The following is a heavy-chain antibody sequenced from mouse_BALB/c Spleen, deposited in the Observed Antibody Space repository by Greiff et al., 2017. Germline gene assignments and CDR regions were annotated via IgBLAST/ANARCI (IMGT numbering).Heavy chain of an antibody. CDR1: GFSLTGYG. D-gene: IGHD2-4*01. V-gene: IGHV2-6-7*01. CDR3: ARRSTMILYYAMDY. Sequence: QVQLKESGPGLVAPSQSLSITCTVSGFSLTGYGVNLVRQPPGKGLEWLGMIWGDGSTDYNSALKSRLSISKDNSKSQVFLKMNSLQTDDTARYYCARRSTMILYYAMDYWGQGTSVTVSS. J-gene: IGHJ4*01. CDR2: IWGDGST.